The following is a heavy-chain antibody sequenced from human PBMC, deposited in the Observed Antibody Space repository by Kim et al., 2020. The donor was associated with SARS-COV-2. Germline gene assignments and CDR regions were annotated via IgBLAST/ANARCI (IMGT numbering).Heavy chain of an antibody. D-gene: IGHD4-17*01. CDR2: VNSDGSST. J-gene: IGHJ4*02. CDR3: ARGGEVSRPSRSYGDG. CDR1: GFTFNNYW. Sequence: GGSLRLSCAASGFTFNNYWMHWVRQAPGKGLVWVSRVNSDGSSTAYADSVKGRFTISRDNAKNTLYLQMNSLRAEDTAVYYCARGGEVSRPSRSYGDGCGQGAPVTLSP. V-gene: IGHV3-74*01.